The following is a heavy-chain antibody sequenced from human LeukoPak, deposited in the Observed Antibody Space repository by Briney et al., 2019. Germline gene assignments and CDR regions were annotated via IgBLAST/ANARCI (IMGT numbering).Heavy chain of an antibody. CDR2: IWYDGSNR. CDR1: GFTFSRYG. D-gene: IGHD3-10*01. V-gene: IGHV3-33*01. J-gene: IGHJ3*02. Sequence: GSLRPSCAASGFTFSRYGMHWVRQAPGKGLEWVAVIWYDGSNRDYTDSVKGRFTISRDNSKNTLYLQMNSLRAEDTAVYYCAREPYYASGSYFPIWGQGTMVTVSS. CDR3: AREPYYASGSYFPI.